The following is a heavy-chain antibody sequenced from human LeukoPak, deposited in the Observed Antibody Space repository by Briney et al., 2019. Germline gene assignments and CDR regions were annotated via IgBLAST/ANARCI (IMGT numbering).Heavy chain of an antibody. Sequence: GRSLRLSCAASGFTFSTYAMHWVRQAPGKGLEWVAVISYDGSNKYYADSVKGRFTISRDNSKNTLYLQMNSLRAEDTAVYYCARDKSIAARLDFWGYFDYWGQGTLVTVSS. CDR2: ISYDGSNK. V-gene: IGHV3-30*04. CDR1: GFTFSTYA. D-gene: IGHD6-6*01. CDR3: ARDKSIAARLDFWGYFDY. J-gene: IGHJ4*02.